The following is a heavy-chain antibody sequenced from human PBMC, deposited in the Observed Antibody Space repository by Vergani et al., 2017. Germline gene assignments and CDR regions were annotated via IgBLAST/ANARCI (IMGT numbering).Heavy chain of an antibody. D-gene: IGHD5-12*01. CDR2: IGTAGDT. Sequence: VQLVESGGGVVQPGRSLRLSCAASGFTFSTYDMHWVRQATGKGLEWVSAIGTAGDTYYPGSVKGRFTISRDNSKNTLHLQMNSLRADDTAVYYCTKGSRGYTGYFFDYWGQGTLATVCS. J-gene: IGHJ4*02. V-gene: IGHV3-13*01. CDR3: TKGSRGYTGYFFDY. CDR1: GFTFSTYD.